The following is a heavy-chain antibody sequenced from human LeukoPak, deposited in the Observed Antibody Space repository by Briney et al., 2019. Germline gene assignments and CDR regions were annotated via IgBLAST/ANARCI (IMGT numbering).Heavy chain of an antibody. CDR3: ARVVPDYYGSGIYYNVYFDY. J-gene: IGHJ4*02. CDR2: IYYSGST. Sequence: SQTLSLTCTVSGGSISSGDYYWSWIRQPPGKGLEWIGYIYYSGSTYYNPSLKSRVTISVDTSKNQFSLKLSSVTAADTAVYYCARVVPDYYGSGIYYNVYFDYWGQGALVTVSS. V-gene: IGHV4-30-4*01. CDR1: GGSISSGDYY. D-gene: IGHD3-10*01.